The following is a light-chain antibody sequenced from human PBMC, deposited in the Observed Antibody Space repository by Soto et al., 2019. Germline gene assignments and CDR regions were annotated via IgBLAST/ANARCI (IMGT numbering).Light chain of an antibody. CDR3: QQYGSSPLT. CDR2: GAS. J-gene: IGKJ5*01. Sequence: EIVLTQSPGTLSLSPGERATLSCRASQSVSSSYLAWYQQKPGQAPGLLIYGASSRATGIPDRFSGSGSGTDFTLTISRLEPEDSAVYYCQQYGSSPLTFGQGTRLEIK. CDR1: QSVSSSY. V-gene: IGKV3-20*01.